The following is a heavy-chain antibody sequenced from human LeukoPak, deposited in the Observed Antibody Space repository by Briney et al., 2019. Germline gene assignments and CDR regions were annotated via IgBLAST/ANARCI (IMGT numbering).Heavy chain of an antibody. CDR1: GFTFRSYW. CDR3: ARRYFDWFLGAGGSLDV. D-gene: IGHD3-9*01. CDR2: IKQDGSEK. V-gene: IGHV3-7*01. J-gene: IGHJ3*01. Sequence: PGGSLRLSCAGSGFTFRSYWMHWVRQAPGKGLEGVANIKQDGSEKYYVDSVKGRFTISRDNANDSVYLQMNSLRAEDTAVYYCARRYFDWFLGAGGSLDVWGQGTMVTVSS.